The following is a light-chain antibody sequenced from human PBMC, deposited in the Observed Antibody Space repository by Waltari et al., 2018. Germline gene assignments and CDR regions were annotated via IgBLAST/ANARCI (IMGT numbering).Light chain of an antibody. Sequence: DLTQPPSVSVSPGQTATITCSGEKLVDKYVCWYQQKPGLSPVLVIHQDSERPSGIPWRFSGSNSGNTATLTIRGTQAVDEADYYCQTWDSGTVLFGGGTKVTVL. J-gene: IGLJ2*01. CDR2: QDS. CDR1: KLVDKY. CDR3: QTWDSGTVL. V-gene: IGLV3-1*01.